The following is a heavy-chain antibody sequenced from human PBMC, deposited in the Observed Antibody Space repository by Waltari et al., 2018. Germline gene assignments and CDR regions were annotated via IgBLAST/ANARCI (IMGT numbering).Heavy chain of an antibody. V-gene: IGHV4-4*07. CDR3: ARDSSLRSKYSSGWYFDY. CDR2: IYTSGST. J-gene: IGHJ4*02. Sequence: QVQLQESGPGLVKPSETLSLTCTVSGGPISSYYWSWIRQPAGKGLEWIGRIYTSGSTNYNPSLKSRVTMSVDTSKNQFSLKLSSVTAADTAVYYCARDSSLRSKYSSGWYFDYWGQGTLVTVSS. CDR1: GGPISSYY. D-gene: IGHD6-19*01.